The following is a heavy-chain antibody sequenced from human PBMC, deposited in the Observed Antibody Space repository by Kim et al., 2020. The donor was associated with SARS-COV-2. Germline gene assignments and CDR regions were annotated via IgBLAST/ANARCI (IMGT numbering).Heavy chain of an antibody. CDR1: GGSISSGGYY. CDR2: IYYSGST. Sequence: SETLSLTCTVSGGSISSGGYYWSWIRQHPGKGLEWIGYIYYSGSTYYNPSLKSRVTISVDTSKNQFSLKLRSVTAADTAVYYCASRYCSSTSCPRWFDPWGQGTLVTVSS. CDR3: ASRYCSSTSCPRWFDP. V-gene: IGHV4-31*03. J-gene: IGHJ5*02. D-gene: IGHD2-2*01.